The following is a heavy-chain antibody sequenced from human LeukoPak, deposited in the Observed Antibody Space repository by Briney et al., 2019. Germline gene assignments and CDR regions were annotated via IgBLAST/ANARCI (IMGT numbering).Heavy chain of an antibody. Sequence: PGGSLRLSCAASGFTFSSYAMSWVRQAPGKGLEWVSAISGSGGTTYYADSVKGRFTISRDNSKSTLYVQMSSLRAEDTAVYYCARGTMVTPSYFDYWGQGTLVTVSS. V-gene: IGHV3-23*01. CDR3: ARGTMVTPSYFDY. D-gene: IGHD4-23*01. CDR1: GFTFSSYA. CDR2: ISGSGGTT. J-gene: IGHJ4*02.